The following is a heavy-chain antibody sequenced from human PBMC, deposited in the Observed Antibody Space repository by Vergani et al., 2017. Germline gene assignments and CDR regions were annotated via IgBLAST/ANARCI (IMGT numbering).Heavy chain of an antibody. CDR2: VDPEDGET. Sequence: VQLLQSGAEVKKPGATMKISCKVSGYTFTDHYMPWVKQAPGKGLEWMGLVDPEDGETIYAEKFKGRVTIASDTSTDTAHLELSSLISEDTAFYYCATPQTVTTGGMDVWGQGTTVTVSS. D-gene: IGHD4-17*01. CDR1: GYTFTDHY. CDR3: ATPQTVTTGGMDV. V-gene: IGHV1-69-2*01. J-gene: IGHJ6*02.